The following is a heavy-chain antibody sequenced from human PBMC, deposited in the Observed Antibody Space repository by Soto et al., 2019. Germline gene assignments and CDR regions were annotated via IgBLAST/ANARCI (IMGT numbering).Heavy chain of an antibody. V-gene: IGHV3-66*01. CDR3: ARGRLTYYDFWSGYYTTVGFDYMDV. Sequence: GGSLRLSCAASGFTVSSNYMSWVRQAPGKGLEWVSVIYSGGSTYYADSVKGRFTISRDNSKNTLYLQMNSLRAEDTAVYYCARGRLTYYDFWSGYYTTVGFDYMDVWGKGTTVTVSS. J-gene: IGHJ6*03. CDR2: IYSGGST. CDR1: GFTVSSNY. D-gene: IGHD3-3*01.